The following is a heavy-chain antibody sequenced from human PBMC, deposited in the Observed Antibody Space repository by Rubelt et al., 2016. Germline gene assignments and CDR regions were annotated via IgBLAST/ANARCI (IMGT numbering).Heavy chain of an antibody. Sequence: AVSGFTYNNYWMNWVRQAPGKGLEWVANIKEDGSEKYYVDSAKGRFTISRDNAKNSLYLQMNSLRDDATAVYYCARTNSVRHLGDAFDFWGQGTLVSVSS. CDR3: ARTNSVRHLGDAFDF. J-gene: IGHJ3*01. D-gene: IGHD1-26*01. CDR1: GFTYNNYW. CDR2: IKEDGSEK. V-gene: IGHV3-7*01.